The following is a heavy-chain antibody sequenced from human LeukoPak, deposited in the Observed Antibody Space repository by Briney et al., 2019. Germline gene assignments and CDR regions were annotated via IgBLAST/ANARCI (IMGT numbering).Heavy chain of an antibody. J-gene: IGHJ5*02. Sequence: SETLSLTCTVSGGSISSYYWSWIRQPPGKGLEWIGYIYYSGSTNYNPSLKSRVTISVDTSKNQFSLKLSSVTAADTAVYYCARVHDYDFWSGYSLVFDPWGQGTLVTVSS. CDR3: ARVHDYDFWSGYSLVFDP. D-gene: IGHD3-3*01. V-gene: IGHV4-59*01. CDR1: GGSISSYY. CDR2: IYYSGST.